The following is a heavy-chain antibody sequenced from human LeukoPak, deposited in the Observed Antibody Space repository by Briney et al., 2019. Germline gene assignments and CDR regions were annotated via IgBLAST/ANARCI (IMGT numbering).Heavy chain of an antibody. CDR3: ARDRRGYYYGMDV. J-gene: IGHJ6*02. Sequence: PSETLSLTCTVSGGSISSGGYYWSWIRHHPGKGLEWIGYIYYSGSTYYNPSLKSRVTISVDTSKNQFSLKLSSVTAADTAVYYCARDRRGYYYGMDVWGQGTTVTVSS. CDR1: GGSISSGGYY. CDR2: IYYSGST. D-gene: IGHD3-10*01. V-gene: IGHV4-31*03.